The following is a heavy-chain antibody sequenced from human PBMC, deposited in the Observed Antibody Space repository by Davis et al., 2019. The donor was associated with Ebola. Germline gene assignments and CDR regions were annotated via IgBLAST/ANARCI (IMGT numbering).Heavy chain of an antibody. CDR3: ARGRRYSYGPPRY. D-gene: IGHD5-18*01. V-gene: IGHV4-31*02. J-gene: IGHJ4*02. Sequence: LRLSCAASGFTFSSYSMNWVRQHPGKGLEWIGYIHYSGSTYYNPSLRSRVTISVDTSKNQFSLKLSSVTAADTAVYYCARGRRYSYGPPRYWGQGTLVTVSS. CDR1: GFTFSSYS. CDR2: IHYSGST.